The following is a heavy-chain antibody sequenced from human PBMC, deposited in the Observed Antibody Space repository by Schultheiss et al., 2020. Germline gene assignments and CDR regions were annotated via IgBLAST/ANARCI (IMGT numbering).Heavy chain of an antibody. Sequence: GGSLRLSCEASGFSFSIYGMHWVRQAPGKGLEWVAVIWYDGSNKYYVDSVKGRFTISRDNSKNTLYLQMNSLRADDTAAYYCATLRGGAVAGRYYYGIDVWGQGTTVTVSS. CDR1: GFSFSIYG. CDR2: IWYDGSNK. V-gene: IGHV3-33*01. J-gene: IGHJ6*02. D-gene: IGHD6-19*01. CDR3: ATLRGGAVAGRYYYGIDV.